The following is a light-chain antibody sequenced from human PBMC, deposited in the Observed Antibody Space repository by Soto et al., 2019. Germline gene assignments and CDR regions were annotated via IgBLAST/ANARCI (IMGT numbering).Light chain of an antibody. V-gene: IGKV1-5*03. Sequence: DIGISHSPSTLSASVGDRVTITCRASQTISSWLAWYQQKPGKAPKLLIYKASSLESGVPSRFSGSGSGTEFTLTISSLQPDDFATYYCQHYNSYPVTFGQGTKVDIK. CDR2: KAS. CDR1: QTISSW. J-gene: IGKJ1*01. CDR3: QHYNSYPVT.